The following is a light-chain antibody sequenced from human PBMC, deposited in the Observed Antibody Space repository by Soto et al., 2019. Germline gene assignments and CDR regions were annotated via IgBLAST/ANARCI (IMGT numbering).Light chain of an antibody. Sequence: QSALTQPRSVSGSPGQSVTISCTGTSRDVGGFDYVSWYQQHPGKVPTLIMYDVAQRPSGVPERFSGFKSSNTASLTISGLDPGDEADYYCCSYAGIHTYVFGTGTKLTVL. J-gene: IGLJ1*01. CDR3: CSYAGIHTYV. CDR1: SRDVGGFDY. CDR2: DVA. V-gene: IGLV2-11*01.